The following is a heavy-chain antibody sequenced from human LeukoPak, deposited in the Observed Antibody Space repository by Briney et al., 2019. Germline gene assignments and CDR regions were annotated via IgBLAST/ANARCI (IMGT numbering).Heavy chain of an antibody. CDR2: INHSGST. CDR1: GGSFSGYY. CDR3: ARRPTYYYGSGSYYNRGNNWFDP. Sequence: SETLSLTCAVYGGSFSGYYWSWIRQPPGKGLEWIGEINHSGSTNYNPSLKSRVTISVDTSKNQFSLKLSSVTAADTAVYYCARRPTYYYGSGSYYNRGNNWFDPWGQGTLVTVSS. D-gene: IGHD3-10*01. V-gene: IGHV4-34*01. J-gene: IGHJ5*02.